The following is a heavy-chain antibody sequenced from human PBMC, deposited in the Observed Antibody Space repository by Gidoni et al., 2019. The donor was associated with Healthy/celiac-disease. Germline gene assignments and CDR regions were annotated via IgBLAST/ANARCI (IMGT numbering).Heavy chain of an antibody. V-gene: IGHV3-21*01. CDR2: SSSSSSYI. Sequence: EVQLVESGGGLVKPGGSLRLSCAASGFTFSSYSMNWVRQAPGKRLGWVSSSSSSSSYIYYADSVKGRFTISRDNAKNSLYLQMNSLRAEDTAVYYCARGSTVTTRGFDPWGQGTLVTVSS. D-gene: IGHD4-17*01. CDR1: GFTFSSYS. CDR3: ARGSTVTTRGFDP. J-gene: IGHJ5*02.